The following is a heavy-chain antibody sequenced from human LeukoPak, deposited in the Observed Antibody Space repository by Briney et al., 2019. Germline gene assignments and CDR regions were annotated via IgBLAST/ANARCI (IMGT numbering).Heavy chain of an antibody. J-gene: IGHJ6*02. D-gene: IGHD1-1*01. Sequence: SETLSLTCTVSGGSVSSGSYYWSWIRQPPGKGLEWIGYFYYSGSTNYNPSLKSRVTISVDTSKNQFCLKLSSVTAADTAVYYCARAQLNLLVDFGMDVWGQGTTVTVSS. V-gene: IGHV4-61*01. CDR2: FYYSGST. CDR3: ARAQLNLLVDFGMDV. CDR1: GGSVSSGSYY.